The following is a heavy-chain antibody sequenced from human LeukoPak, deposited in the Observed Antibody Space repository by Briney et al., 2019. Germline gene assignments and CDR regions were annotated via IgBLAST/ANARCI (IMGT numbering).Heavy chain of an antibody. V-gene: IGHV1-2*02. Sequence: GASVKVSCKASGYTFTVYYMHWVRQAPGQGLEWMGWINPNSGGTNYAQKFQGRVTMTRDTSISTAYMELSRLRSDDTAVYYCARVTQVYCSGGSCYSTGYNRFDPWGQGTLVTVSS. J-gene: IGHJ5*02. CDR3: ARVTQVYCSGGSCYSTGYNRFDP. CDR2: INPNSGGT. D-gene: IGHD2-15*01. CDR1: GYTFTVYY.